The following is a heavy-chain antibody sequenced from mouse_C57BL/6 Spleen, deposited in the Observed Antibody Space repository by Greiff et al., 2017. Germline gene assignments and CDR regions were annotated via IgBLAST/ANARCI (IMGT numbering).Heavy chain of an antibody. J-gene: IGHJ2*01. D-gene: IGHD2-5*01. Sequence: QVQLQQPGAELVRPGSSVKLSCKASGYTFTSYWMHWVKQRPIQGLEWIGNIDPSDSETHYNQKFKDKATLTVDKSYSTAYMQLSSLTSEYSAVYYCAQGAYFSNYGGVYFVYWGQGTTLTVSS. CDR1: GYTFTSYW. V-gene: IGHV1-52*01. CDR3: AQGAYFSNYGGVYFVY. CDR2: IDPSDSET.